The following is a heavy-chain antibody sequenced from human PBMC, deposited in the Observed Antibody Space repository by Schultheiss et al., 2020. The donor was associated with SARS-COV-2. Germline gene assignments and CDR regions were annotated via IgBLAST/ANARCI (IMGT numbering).Heavy chain of an antibody. D-gene: IGHD2-2*02. V-gene: IGHV1-2*02. J-gene: IGHJ4*02. CDR2: INPNSGGT. Sequence: ASVKVSCKASGYTFTGHYMHWVRQAPGQGLEWMGWINPNSGGTNYAQKLQGRVTMTTDTSTSTAYMELRSLRSDDTAVYYCARVCSSTSCYRALDYWGQGTLVTVSS. CDR3: ARVCSSTSCYRALDY. CDR1: GYTFTGHY.